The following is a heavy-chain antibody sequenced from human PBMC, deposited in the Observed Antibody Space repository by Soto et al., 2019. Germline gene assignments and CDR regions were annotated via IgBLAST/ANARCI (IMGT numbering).Heavy chain of an antibody. J-gene: IGHJ4*02. CDR3: AREQTFSMILGDVLGY. V-gene: IGHV1-18*01. Sequence: ASVKVSCKASGGTFSSYAISWVRQAPGQGLEWMGWISAYNGHTNYAQKLQDRITMATDTSTSTAYMELRSLRSDDTAVYYCAREQTFSMILGDVLGYWGQASLVTLSS. CDR2: ISAYNGHT. CDR1: GGTFSSYA. D-gene: IGHD3-22*01.